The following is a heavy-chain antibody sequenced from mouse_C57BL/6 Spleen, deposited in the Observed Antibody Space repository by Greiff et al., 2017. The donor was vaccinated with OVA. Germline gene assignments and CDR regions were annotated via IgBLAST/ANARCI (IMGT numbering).Heavy chain of an antibody. D-gene: IGHD3-3*01. J-gene: IGHJ4*01. CDR2: IWSGGST. V-gene: IGHV2-2*01. CDR3: ARKGGDPLPMDY. CDR1: GFSLTSYG. Sequence: QVQLQQSGPGLVQPSQSLSITCTVSGFSLTSYGVHWVRQSPGKGLEWLGVIWSGGSTDYNAAFISRLSISKDNSKSQVFFKMNSLQADDTAIYYWARKGGDPLPMDYWGQGTSVTVSS.